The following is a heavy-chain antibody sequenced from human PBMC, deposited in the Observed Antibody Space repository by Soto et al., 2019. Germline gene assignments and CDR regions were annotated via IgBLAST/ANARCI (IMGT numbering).Heavy chain of an antibody. Sequence: EVQLMESGGGLVQPGGSLRLSCAASGFTFSSYWMSWVRQAPGKGLEWVANIRQDGGDKYFLDSVKGRFTISRDNAKNSLYQQMNSRRVDDTAFYYCVGDAVVPGVAYFDYWGQGTLVTVSS. V-gene: IGHV3-7*01. CDR2: IRQDGGDK. CDR3: VGDAVVPGVAYFDY. CDR1: GFTFSSYW. D-gene: IGHD2-2*01. J-gene: IGHJ4*02.